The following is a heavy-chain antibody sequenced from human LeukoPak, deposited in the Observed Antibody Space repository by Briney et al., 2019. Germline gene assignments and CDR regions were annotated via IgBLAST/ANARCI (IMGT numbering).Heavy chain of an antibody. D-gene: IGHD1-20*01. J-gene: IGHJ4*02. V-gene: IGHV3-23*01. CDR1: GFTFSTYG. CDR3: AKCPYAVNWNLFDY. Sequence: GGSLRLSCAASGFTFSTYGMNWVRQAPGKGLEWVSGITPDAGRTYYADSVKGRFTISRDNSKNTLYLQMNSLRTEDTAVYYCAKCPYAVNWNLFDYWGQGTLVTVSS. CDR2: ITPDAGRT.